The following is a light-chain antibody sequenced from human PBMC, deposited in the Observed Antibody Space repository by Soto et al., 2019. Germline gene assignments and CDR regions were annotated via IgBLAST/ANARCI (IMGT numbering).Light chain of an antibody. V-gene: IGKV1-5*03. CDR1: QSISVW. J-gene: IGKJ1*01. Sequence: DIQMTQSPSTLSAPVGDRVSITCRASQSISVWLAWYQQKPGKAPKVLIYQASTLKSGVPSRFSGSGSGTEFTLTISSLQPDDFATYYCQQYNSYWWTFGQGTKVEI. CDR3: QQYNSYWWT. CDR2: QAS.